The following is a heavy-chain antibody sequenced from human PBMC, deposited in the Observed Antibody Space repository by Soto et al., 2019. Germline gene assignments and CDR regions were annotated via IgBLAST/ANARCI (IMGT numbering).Heavy chain of an antibody. CDR2: ISAYNGNT. CDR3: ARDQSHDYDFWSGYYPKSNFDY. V-gene: IGHV1-18*01. D-gene: IGHD3-3*01. J-gene: IGHJ4*02. CDR1: GYTFTSYG. Sequence: GASVKVSCKASGYTFTSYGISWVRQAPGQGLEWMGWISAYNGNTNYAQKLQGRVTMTTDTSTSTAYMELRSLRSDDTAVYYCARDQSHDYDFWSGYYPKSNFDYWGQGTLVTVSS.